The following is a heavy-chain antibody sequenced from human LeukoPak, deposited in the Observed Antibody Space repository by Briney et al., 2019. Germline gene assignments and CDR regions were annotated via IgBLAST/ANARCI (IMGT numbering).Heavy chain of an antibody. CDR2: IIPIFGTA. CDR3: APGQLPRDGAFDI. CDR1: GGTFISYA. J-gene: IGHJ3*02. V-gene: IGHV1-69*13. D-gene: IGHD2-2*01. Sequence: SVKVSCKASGGTFISYAISWVRQAPGQGLEWMGGIIPIFGTANYAQKFQGRVTITADESTSTAYMELSSLRSEDTAVYYSAPGQLPRDGAFDIWGQGTMVTVSS.